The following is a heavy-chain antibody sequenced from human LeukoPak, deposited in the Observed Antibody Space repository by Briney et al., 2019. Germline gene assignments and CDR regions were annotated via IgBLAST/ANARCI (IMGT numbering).Heavy chain of an antibody. CDR3: ARRRSSYYGSGRWVDY. D-gene: IGHD3-10*01. V-gene: IGHV4-38-2*02. CDR1: GYSISSGYY. J-gene: IGHJ4*02. Sequence: SETLPLTCTVSGYSISSGYYWGWIRQPPGKGLEWIGSIYHSGSTNYNPSLKSRVTISVDTSKNQFSLKLSSVTAADTAVYYCARRRSSYYGSGRWVDYWGQGTLVTVSS. CDR2: IYHSGST.